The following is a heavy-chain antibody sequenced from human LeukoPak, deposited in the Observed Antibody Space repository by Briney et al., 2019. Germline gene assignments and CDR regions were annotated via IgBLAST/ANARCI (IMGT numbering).Heavy chain of an antibody. Sequence: ETLSLTCAVYGGSFSGYYWSWIRQPPGKGLEWVSAISGSGGSTYYADSVKGRFTISRDNSKNTLYLQMNSLRAEDTAVYYCAKGPGLIVVVVAAADAFDIWGQGTMVIVSS. CDR3: AKGPGLIVVVVAAADAFDI. J-gene: IGHJ3*02. D-gene: IGHD2-15*01. CDR1: GGSFSGYY. CDR2: ISGSGGST. V-gene: IGHV3-23*01.